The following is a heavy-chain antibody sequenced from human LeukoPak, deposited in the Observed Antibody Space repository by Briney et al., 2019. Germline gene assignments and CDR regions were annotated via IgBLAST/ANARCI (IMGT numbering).Heavy chain of an antibody. CDR3: ASLPNYDFWSGSFDY. CDR1: GYTFTGYY. V-gene: IGHV1-2*02. J-gene: IGHJ4*02. Sequence: ASVKVSCKASGYTFTGYYMHWVRQAPGQGLEWMGWINPNSGGTNYAQKFQGRVTMTRDTSISTAYMELSRLRSDDTAVYYCASLPNYDFWSGSFDYWGQGTLVTVSS. CDR2: INPNSGGT. D-gene: IGHD3-3*01.